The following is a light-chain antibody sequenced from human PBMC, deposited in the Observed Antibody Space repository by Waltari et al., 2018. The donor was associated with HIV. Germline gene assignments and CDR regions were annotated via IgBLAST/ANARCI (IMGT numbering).Light chain of an antibody. CDR2: RNN. Sequence: QSVLTQPPSASGTPGQRVTISCSGSSSNIGRNYVYWHQQLPGTPPKLLIYRNNQRPAGVPDRFSGSKSGTSASLAINGLRSEDEADYYCAAWNDSLSGYVFGTGTKVTV. CDR3: AAWNDSLSGYV. V-gene: IGLV1-47*01. J-gene: IGLJ1*01. CDR1: SSNIGRNY.